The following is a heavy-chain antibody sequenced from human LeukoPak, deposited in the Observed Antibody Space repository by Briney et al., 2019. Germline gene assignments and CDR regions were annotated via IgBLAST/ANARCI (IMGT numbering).Heavy chain of an antibody. Sequence: PSETLSLTCAVYGGSFSGYYWSWIRQAPGKGLEWIGEINHSGNTNYNPSLKSRVTISEDTSKNQFSLKLSSVTAADTAVYYCARGEGSGSYMSYFDYWGQGGLVTVSS. V-gene: IGHV4-34*01. D-gene: IGHD3-10*01. J-gene: IGHJ4*02. CDR1: GGSFSGYY. CDR3: ARGEGSGSYMSYFDY. CDR2: INHSGNT.